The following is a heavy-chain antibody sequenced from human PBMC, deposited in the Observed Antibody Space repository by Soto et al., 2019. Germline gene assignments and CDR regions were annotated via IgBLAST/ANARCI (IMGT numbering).Heavy chain of an antibody. J-gene: IGHJ4*02. D-gene: IGHD3-3*01. CDR2: IHHSGGT. CDR1: GGSFDGYY. CDR3: ARGGDSWRGYLF. Sequence: PAETLSLNCDLYGGSFDGYYWSWIRQPPGKGVEWIGGIHHSGGTKYDPSLKSRVCLSVDPSTKQFSLKMTSMTAADRGVYYCARGGDSWRGYLFWGQGSPVT. V-gene: IGHV4-34*01.